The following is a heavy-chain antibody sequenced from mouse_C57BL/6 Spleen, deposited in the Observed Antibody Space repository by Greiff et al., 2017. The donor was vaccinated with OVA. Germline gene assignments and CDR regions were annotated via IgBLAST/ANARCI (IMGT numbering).Heavy chain of an antibody. D-gene: IGHD3-3*01. J-gene: IGHJ1*03. CDR3: ARRRDDWYFDV. V-gene: IGHV5-15*01. Sequence: EVKVVESGGGLVQPGGSLKLSCAASGFTFSDYGMAWVRQAPRKGPEWVAFISNLAYSIYYADTVTGRFTISRENAKNTLYLEMSSLRSEDTAMYYCARRRDDWYFDVWGTGTTVTVSS. CDR2: ISNLAYSI. CDR1: GFTFSDYG.